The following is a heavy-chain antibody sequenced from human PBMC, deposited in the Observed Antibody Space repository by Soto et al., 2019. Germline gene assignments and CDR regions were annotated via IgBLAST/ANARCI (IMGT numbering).Heavy chain of an antibody. Sequence: VKVSCKASGYTFTGYYMHWVRQAPGQGLEWMGWINPNSGGTNYAQKFQGRVTMTRDTSISTAYMELSRLRSNDTAVYYCARYNGYYYYGMDVWGQGTTVTVSS. D-gene: IGHD1-1*01. CDR3: ARYNGYYYYGMDV. CDR1: GYTFTGYY. CDR2: INPNSGGT. J-gene: IGHJ6*02. V-gene: IGHV1-2*02.